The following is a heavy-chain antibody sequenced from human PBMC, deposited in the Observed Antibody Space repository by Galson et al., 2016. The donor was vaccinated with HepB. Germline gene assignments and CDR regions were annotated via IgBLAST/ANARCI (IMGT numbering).Heavy chain of an antibody. CDR2: IYHSGST. CDR3: ARGDDFWSGYSDY. CDR1: GGSISSTNW. V-gene: IGHV4-4*02. Sequence: SETLSLTCAVSGGSISSTNWWSWVRQPPGKGLEWLGEIYHSGSTNYNPSLKSRVTISVDKSRNQFTLKLSSVTAADTAVYYCARGDDFWSGYSDYWGQGTLVTVSS. J-gene: IGHJ4*02. D-gene: IGHD3-3*01.